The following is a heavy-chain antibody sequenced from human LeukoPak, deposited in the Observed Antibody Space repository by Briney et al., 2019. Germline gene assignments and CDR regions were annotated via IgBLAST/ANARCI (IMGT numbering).Heavy chain of an antibody. J-gene: IGHJ4*02. CDR2: IYYTGST. Sequence: SETLSLTCTVSGASISSSNYYWGWIRQPPGKGLEWIGSIYYTGSTYYNPSLKSRVTISEDTSKKQFSMKLSSVTAADTAVYYCARGLFSGSYFDYWGQGTLVTVSS. CDR1: GASISSSNYY. D-gene: IGHD3-10*01. V-gene: IGHV4-39*07. CDR3: ARGLFSGSYFDY.